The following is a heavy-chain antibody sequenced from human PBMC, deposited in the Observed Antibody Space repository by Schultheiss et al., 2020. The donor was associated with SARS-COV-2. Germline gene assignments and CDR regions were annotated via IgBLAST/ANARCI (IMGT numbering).Heavy chain of an antibody. CDR1: GFTFRDYG. Sequence: GGSLRLSCAASGFTFRDYGMHWVRQAPGKGLEWVAVIWYDGSNKYYADSVKGRFTISRDNAKNSLYLQMNSLRAEDTAVYYCARANGDYSPAWWYFDLWGRGTLVTVSS. CDR3: ARANGDYSPAWWYFDL. J-gene: IGHJ2*01. D-gene: IGHD4-17*01. CDR2: IWYDGSNK. V-gene: IGHV3-33*01.